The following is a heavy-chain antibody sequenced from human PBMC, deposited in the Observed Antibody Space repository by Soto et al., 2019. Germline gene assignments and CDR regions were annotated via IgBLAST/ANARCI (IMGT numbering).Heavy chain of an antibody. CDR3: TRRVSGYSYGFYYYGMDV. J-gene: IGHJ6*02. D-gene: IGHD5-18*01. V-gene: IGHV3-73*02. CDR1: GFTFSGSA. Sequence: EVQLVESGGGLVQPGGSLKLSCAASGFTFSGSAMHWVCQASGKGLEWVGRIRSKANSYATAYAASVKGRFTISRDDSKNTAYLQMNSLKTEDTAVYYCTRRVSGYSYGFYYYGMDVWGQGTTVTVSS. CDR2: IRSKANSYAT.